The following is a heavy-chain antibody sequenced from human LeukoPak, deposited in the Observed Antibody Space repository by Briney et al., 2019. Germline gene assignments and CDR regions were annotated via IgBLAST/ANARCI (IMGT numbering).Heavy chain of an antibody. CDR3: AKGPYSDYGSGRPPFMDV. CDR1: GFTFSNYA. Sequence: GGSLRLSCAASGFTFSNYAMSWVRQAPGKGLEWVSTISDSGTSTYYADSVKGRFTISRDNSKNTLYLQMDSLRGEDTAIYYCAKGPYSDYGSGRPPFMDVWGQGTTVAVSS. D-gene: IGHD3-10*01. J-gene: IGHJ6*02. CDR2: ISDSGTST. V-gene: IGHV3-23*01.